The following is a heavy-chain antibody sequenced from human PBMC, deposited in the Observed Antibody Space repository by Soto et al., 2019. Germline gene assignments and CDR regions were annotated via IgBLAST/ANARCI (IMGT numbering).Heavy chain of an antibody. CDR2: IIPVFGTP. CDR3: ASGDATKIVVTTYYAMDV. V-gene: IGHV1-69*12. CDR1: GGSLSNYG. J-gene: IGHJ6*02. Sequence: QVQLVQSGAEVKKPGSSVKVSCKASGGSLSNYGISWVRQAPGQGLECMGAIIPVFGTPNYAQKFQDRVTITADESTPTVYMEVRSLSSEDTAVYYCASGDATKIVVTTYYAMDVWGQGTTVTVSS. D-gene: IGHD3-22*01.